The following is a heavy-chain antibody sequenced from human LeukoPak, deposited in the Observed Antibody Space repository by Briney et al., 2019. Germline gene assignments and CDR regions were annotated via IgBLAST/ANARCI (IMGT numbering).Heavy chain of an antibody. J-gene: IGHJ3*02. CDR3: AREYSSSSIGAFDI. CDR1: GGSISSGGYC. Sequence: SQTLSLTCTVSGGSISSGGYCWSWIRQHPGKGLEWIGYIYYSGSTYYNPSLKSRVTISVDTSKNQLSLKLSSVTAADTAVYYCAREYSSSSIGAFDIWGQGTMVTVSS. V-gene: IGHV4-31*03. D-gene: IGHD6-6*01. CDR2: IYYSGST.